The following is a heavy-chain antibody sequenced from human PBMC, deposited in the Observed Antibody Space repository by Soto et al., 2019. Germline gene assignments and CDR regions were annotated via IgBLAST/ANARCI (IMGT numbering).Heavy chain of an antibody. CDR3: AGAHGSGSYAWFDP. V-gene: IGHV4-31*03. CDR1: GGSIRTGGYF. J-gene: IGHJ5*02. Sequence: QVQLQESGPGLVKPSQTLSLNCTVSGGSIRTGGYFWTWIRQRPGKGLEWIGFIDYSGSTFYSPPLRSRATISVDMSKNEFSLRLSSVTAAESAVYYWAGAHGSGSYAWFDPWGQGTLVTASS. CDR2: IDYSGST. D-gene: IGHD3-10*01.